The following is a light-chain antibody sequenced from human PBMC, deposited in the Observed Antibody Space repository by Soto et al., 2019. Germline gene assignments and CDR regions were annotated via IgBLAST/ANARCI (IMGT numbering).Light chain of an antibody. V-gene: IGLV2-14*01. J-gene: IGLJ1*01. Sequence: QSFLTQPASVSGSPGQSITISCTGTINDVGGYYYVSWYQHHPGKAPKLIIYQVTSRPSGVSNRFSSSKSGNTASLTISALQAEDEALYHCCSYSSSSKFYVFGTGTKVTAL. CDR3: CSYSSSSKFYV. CDR1: INDVGGYYY. CDR2: QVT.